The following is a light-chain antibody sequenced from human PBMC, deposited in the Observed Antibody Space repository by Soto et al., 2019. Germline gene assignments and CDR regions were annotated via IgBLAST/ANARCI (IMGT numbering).Light chain of an antibody. Sequence: QSVLTQPPSVSGAPGQRVTISCTGSSSNIGAGYDVHWYQQLPGTAPKLLIYGDSNRPSGVPDRFSGSKSGTSASLAIIGLQAEDEADYYCQSYDISLSVVVFGGGTKVTVL. CDR1: SSNIGAGYD. J-gene: IGLJ2*01. CDR2: GDS. V-gene: IGLV1-40*01. CDR3: QSYDISLSVVV.